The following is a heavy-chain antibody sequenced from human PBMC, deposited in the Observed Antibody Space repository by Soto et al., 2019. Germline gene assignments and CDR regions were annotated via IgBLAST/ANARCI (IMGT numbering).Heavy chain of an antibody. Sequence: GGSLRLSCAASGFTLSSYAMSWVRQAPGKGLEWVSGISGSGASTYYADAVKGRFTISRDNSRNTLYLQMNSLRAEDTAVYYFVKGSDSSVWYAAFDIWGQGTMVTVPS. J-gene: IGHJ3*02. D-gene: IGHD6-19*01. V-gene: IGHV3-23*01. CDR1: GFTLSSYA. CDR3: VKGSDSSVWYAAFDI. CDR2: ISGSGAST.